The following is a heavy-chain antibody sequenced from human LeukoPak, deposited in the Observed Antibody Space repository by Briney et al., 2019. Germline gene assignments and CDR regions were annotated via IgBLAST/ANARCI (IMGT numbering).Heavy chain of an antibody. CDR3: ARDKGRLIDY. CDR2: IYYSGST. D-gene: IGHD6-25*01. V-gene: IGHV4-39*07. Sequence: PSETLSLTCTVSGGSISSSSYYWGWIRQPPGKGLEWIGSIYYSGSTNYNPSLKSRVTISVDTSKNQFSLKLSSVTAADTAIYYCARDKGRLIDYWGQGTLVTVSS. CDR1: GGSISSSSYY. J-gene: IGHJ4*02.